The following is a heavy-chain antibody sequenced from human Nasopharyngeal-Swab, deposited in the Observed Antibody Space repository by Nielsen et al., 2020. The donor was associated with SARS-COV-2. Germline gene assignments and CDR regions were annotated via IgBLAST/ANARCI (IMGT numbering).Heavy chain of an antibody. V-gene: IGHV3-30-3*01. J-gene: IGHJ4*02. Sequence: GESLKISCAASGFTFSSYAVHWVRQAPGKGLEWVAVISYDGSNKYYADSVKGRFTISRDNSKNTLYLQMNSLRAEDTAVYYCAKAGGITMIVVVRRYYFDYWGQGTLVTVSS. D-gene: IGHD3-22*01. CDR2: ISYDGSNK. CDR1: GFTFSSYA. CDR3: AKAGGITMIVVVRRYYFDY.